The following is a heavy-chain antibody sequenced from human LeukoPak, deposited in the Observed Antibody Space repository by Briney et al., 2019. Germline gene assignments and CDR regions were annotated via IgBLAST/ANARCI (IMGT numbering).Heavy chain of an antibody. D-gene: IGHD2-2*02. Sequence: GGSLRLSCAPSGFTFSSYAMSWVRQAPGKGLEWVSAISGSGGSTYYADSVKGRFTISRDNSKNTLYLQMNSLRAEDTAVYYCAKGEYQLLYGDYWGQGTLVTVSS. CDR1: GFTFSSYA. CDR2: ISGSGGST. J-gene: IGHJ4*02. CDR3: AKGEYQLLYGDY. V-gene: IGHV3-23*01.